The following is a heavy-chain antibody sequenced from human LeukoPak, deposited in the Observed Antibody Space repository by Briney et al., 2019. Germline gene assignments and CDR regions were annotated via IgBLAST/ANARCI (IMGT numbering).Heavy chain of an antibody. D-gene: IGHD3-3*01. CDR2: IYYSGST. V-gene: IGHV4-39*01. CDR3: ARHLPRGVVIIDY. CDR1: GGSISGSSYY. Sequence: SETLSLTCTVSGGSISGSSYYWGWIRQPPGKGLEWIGSIYYSGSTYYNPSLKSRVTISVDTSKNQFSLKLSSVTAADTAVYYCARHLPRGVVIIDYWGQGTLVTVSS. J-gene: IGHJ4*02.